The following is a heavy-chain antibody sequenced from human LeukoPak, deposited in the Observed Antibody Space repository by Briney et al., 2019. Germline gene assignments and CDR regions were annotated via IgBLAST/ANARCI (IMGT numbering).Heavy chain of an antibody. CDR2: IYTSGST. V-gene: IGHV4-4*07. CDR3: ARDNYCSGGSCEVPFDP. CDR1: GGYISSYY. J-gene: IGHJ5*02. Sequence: PSETLSLTCTLSGGYISSYYWSWIRQPAGKGLEWIGRIYTSGSTNYNPSLKSRVTMSVDTSKNQFSLNLSSVTAADTAVYYCARDNYCSGGSCEVPFDPWGQGTLVTVSS. D-gene: IGHD2-15*01.